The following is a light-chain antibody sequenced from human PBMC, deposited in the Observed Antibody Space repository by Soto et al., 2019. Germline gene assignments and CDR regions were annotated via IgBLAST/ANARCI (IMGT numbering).Light chain of an antibody. CDR1: QSINSD. V-gene: IGKV3-15*01. Sequence: EIVMTQSPATLSVSPGDRVTLSCRASQSINSDLAWYQQIPGQAPRLLIYGASNRATGIPARFSGSGSGTEFTLTISSPQSEDFAVYYCQQYNNWTLITFGQGTRLEIK. CDR2: GAS. CDR3: QQYNNWTLIT. J-gene: IGKJ5*01.